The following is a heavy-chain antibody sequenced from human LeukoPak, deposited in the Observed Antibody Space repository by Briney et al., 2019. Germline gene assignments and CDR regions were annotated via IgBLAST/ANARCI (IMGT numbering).Heavy chain of an antibody. CDR2: INQDGSET. D-gene: IGHD3-22*01. CDR3: ARGSYYYDTTVYYAPDF. V-gene: IGHV3-7*05. J-gene: IGHJ4*02. CDR1: GFTFSSYW. Sequence: GGSLRLSCAASGFTFSSYWMTWVRQAPGKGLEWVANINQDGSETYYVDSVKGRFTISRDNAESSLYLQMNSLRAEDTAVYYCARGSYYYDTTVYYAPDFWGQGTLVTVSS.